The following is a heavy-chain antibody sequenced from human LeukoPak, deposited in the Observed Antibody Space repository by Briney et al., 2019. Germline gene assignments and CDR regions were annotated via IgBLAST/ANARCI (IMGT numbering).Heavy chain of an antibody. Sequence: ASVKVSCKVSGYSLSELSMHWVRQAPGKGLEWMGGFDPEDGKTINAQKFQGRLTMTEDTSTDTAYMELSSLRSEDTAVYYCTTVRFEVDSSGYYHNYFDPWGQGTLVTVSS. V-gene: IGHV1-24*01. D-gene: IGHD3-22*01. CDR1: GYSLSELS. CDR3: TTVRFEVDSSGYYHNYFDP. J-gene: IGHJ5*02. CDR2: FDPEDGKT.